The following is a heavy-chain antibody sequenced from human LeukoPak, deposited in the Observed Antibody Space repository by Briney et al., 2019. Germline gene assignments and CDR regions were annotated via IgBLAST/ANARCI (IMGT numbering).Heavy chain of an antibody. V-gene: IGHV4-39*01. CDR1: GGSISSSSYY. CDR2: IYYSGST. Sequence: PSETLSLSCTVSGGSISSSSYYWGWIRQPPGKGLEWIGSIYYSGSTYYNPSLKSRVTISVDTSKNQFSLKLSSVTAADTAVYYCASQSRSGSPARLSDYWGQGTLVTVSS. CDR3: ASQSRSGSPARLSDY. J-gene: IGHJ4*02. D-gene: IGHD3-10*01.